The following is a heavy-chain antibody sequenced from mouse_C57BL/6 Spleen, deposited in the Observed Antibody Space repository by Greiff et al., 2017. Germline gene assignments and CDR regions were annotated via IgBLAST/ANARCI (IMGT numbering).Heavy chain of an antibody. D-gene: IGHD2-3*01. CDR1: FYTFTYYN. CDR2: INPNNGGT. J-gene: IGHJ1*03. Sequence: VQLQQSGPELVPPGASAPPHLPSSFYTFTYYNIYCVKQSHGKSLEWIGDINPNNGGTIYNQKFKGKATLTVDKSSSTAYMELRSLTSEDTAVYYCARGWLQDWYFDVWGTGTTVTVSS. CDR3: ARGWLQDWYFDV. V-gene: IGHV1-18*01.